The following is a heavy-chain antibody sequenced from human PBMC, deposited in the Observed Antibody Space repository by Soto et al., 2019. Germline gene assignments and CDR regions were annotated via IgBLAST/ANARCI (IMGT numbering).Heavy chain of an antibody. CDR3: AKDKGYCSSTSCREIYYYYGMDV. J-gene: IGHJ6*02. V-gene: IGHV3-23*01. Sequence: PGGSLRLSCAASGFTFSSYAMSWVRQAPGKGLEWVSAISGSGGSTYYADSVKGRFTISRDNSKNTLYLQMNSLRAEDTAVYYCAKDKGYCSSTSCREIYYYYGMDVWGQGTTVTVSS. CDR2: ISGSGGST. CDR1: GFTFSSYA. D-gene: IGHD2-2*01.